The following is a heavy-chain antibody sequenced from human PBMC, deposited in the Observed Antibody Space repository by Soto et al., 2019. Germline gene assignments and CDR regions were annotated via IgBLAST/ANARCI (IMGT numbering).Heavy chain of an antibody. CDR2: ISSSGSTI. Sequence: GGSLRLSCAASGFTFSSYEMNWVRQAPGKGLEWVSYISSSGSTIYYADSVKGRFTISRDNAKNSLYLQMNSLRAEDTAVYYCARDQRITIFGVVIYDYYYGMDVWGQGTTVTVYS. J-gene: IGHJ6*02. V-gene: IGHV3-48*03. CDR1: GFTFSSYE. D-gene: IGHD3-3*01. CDR3: ARDQRITIFGVVIYDYYYGMDV.